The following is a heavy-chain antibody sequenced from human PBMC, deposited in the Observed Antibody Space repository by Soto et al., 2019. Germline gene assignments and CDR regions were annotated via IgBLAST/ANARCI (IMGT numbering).Heavy chain of an antibody. V-gene: IGHV3-48*03. CDR1: GFTFISYE. CDR3: ARVSRAHSIDX. CDR2: ISCGGTTI. J-gene: IGHJ6*02. Sequence: GGSLRLSFAASGFTFISYEMNWVRQAPGKGLEWVSYISCGGTTIYYAYSVKGRFTISRDNDKNSLYLQMNSLITEDKAVYYCARVSRAHSIDXWGQGTTVT.